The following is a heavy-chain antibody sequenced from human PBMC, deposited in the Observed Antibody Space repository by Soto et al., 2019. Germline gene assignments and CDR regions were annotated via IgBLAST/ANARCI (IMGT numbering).Heavy chain of an antibody. J-gene: IGHJ5*02. Sequence: PGGSLRLSCAASGFTFSIYARHWVRQAPGKGLEWVAVISYDGSNKYYADSVKGRFTISRDNSKNTLYLQMNSLRAEVTAVYYCARDGRLRGFNWFDPWGQGTLVTVS. CDR2: ISYDGSNK. CDR1: GFTFSIYA. V-gene: IGHV3-30-3*01. CDR3: ARDGRLRGFNWFDP.